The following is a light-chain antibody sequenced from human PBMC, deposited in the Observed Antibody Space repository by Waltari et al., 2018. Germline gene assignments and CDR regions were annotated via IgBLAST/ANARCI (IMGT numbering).Light chain of an antibody. J-gene: IGKJ1*01. V-gene: IGKV2-30*01. CDR2: KVS. Sequence: DVVMTQSPLSLPVTLGQPASISCRSSQSLVDSDGNTYLSWFQQRPGQSPRRLIYKVSNRDSGFPDRFSGSGSGTDFTLKISRVEADDIAIYYCMQGTHWPRSFGQGTKVEIE. CDR3: MQGTHWPRS. CDR1: QSLVDSDGNTY.